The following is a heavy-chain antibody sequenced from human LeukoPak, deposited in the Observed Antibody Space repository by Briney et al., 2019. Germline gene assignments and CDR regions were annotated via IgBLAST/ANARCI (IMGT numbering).Heavy chain of an antibody. CDR2: IIPIFGIA. CDR3: ARARRGGENYGMDV. CDR1: GGTFSSYA. Sequence: GASVKVSCKASGGTFSSYAISWVRQAPGQGLEWMGRIIPIFGIANYAQKFQGRVTITADKSTSTAYMELSSLRSEDTAVYYCARARRGGENYGMDVWGQGTTVTVSS. V-gene: IGHV1-69*04. D-gene: IGHD3-10*01. J-gene: IGHJ6*02.